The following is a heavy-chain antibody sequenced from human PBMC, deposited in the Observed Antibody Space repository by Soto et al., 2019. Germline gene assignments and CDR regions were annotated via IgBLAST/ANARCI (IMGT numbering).Heavy chain of an antibody. D-gene: IGHD2-2*02. CDR2: IRSKAYGGTT. Sequence: SLRLSCTASGFTLGDYAMSWVRQAPGKGLEWVGFIRSKAYGGTTEHAASVKGRFTISRDDSKSIAYLQMNSLKTEDTAVYYCTRDWATDIVVVPAAIYYGMDVWGQGTTVTVSS. CDR1: GFTLGDYA. V-gene: IGHV3-49*04. J-gene: IGHJ6*02. CDR3: TRDWATDIVVVPAAIYYGMDV.